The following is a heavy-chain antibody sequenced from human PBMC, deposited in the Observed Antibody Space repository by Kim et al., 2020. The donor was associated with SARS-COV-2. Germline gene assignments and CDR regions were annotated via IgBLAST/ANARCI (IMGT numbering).Heavy chain of an antibody. CDR1: GGSFNAYY. CDR3: ARDEWLGARRTDY. D-gene: IGHD5-12*01. CDR2: INQSGST. J-gene: IGHJ4*02. Sequence: SETLSLTCAVYGGSFNAYYWGWIRQPPGKGLEWIGEINQSGSTTYNPSLKGRVSMSVDKSKNQLSLKLSSVTAADTATYYCARDEWLGARRTDYWGQGTLFTVSS. V-gene: IGHV4-34*01.